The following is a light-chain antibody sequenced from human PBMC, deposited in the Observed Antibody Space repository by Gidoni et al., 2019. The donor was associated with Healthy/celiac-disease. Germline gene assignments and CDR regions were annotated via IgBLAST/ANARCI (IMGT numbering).Light chain of an antibody. J-gene: IGLJ3*02. Sequence: NFMLTPPHSASDSPGKTVTISCTRRSNSIATNYVQWYQQRPGSAPTTVIYEDNQRPSGVPDRFSGTIDSSSNSASLTISGLKTEDEADDYCQSYDSSNQWVFGVRTKLTVL. CDR3: QSYDSSNQWV. V-gene: IGLV6-57*03. CDR1: SNSIATNY. CDR2: EDN.